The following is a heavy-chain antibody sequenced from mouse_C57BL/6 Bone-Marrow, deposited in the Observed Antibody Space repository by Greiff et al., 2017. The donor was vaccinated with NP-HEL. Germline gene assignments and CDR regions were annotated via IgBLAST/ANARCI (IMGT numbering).Heavy chain of an antibody. CDR3: ARLSYYYGSSYFDY. CDR1: GYSFTGYY. Sequence: VQLQQSGPELVKPGASVKISCKASGYSFTGYYMNWVKQSPEKSLEWIGEINPSTGGTTYNQKFKAKATLTVDKSSSTAYMQLKSLTSEDSAVYYCARLSYYYGSSYFDYWGQGTTLTVSS. J-gene: IGHJ2*01. D-gene: IGHD1-1*01. CDR2: INPSTGGT. V-gene: IGHV1-42*01.